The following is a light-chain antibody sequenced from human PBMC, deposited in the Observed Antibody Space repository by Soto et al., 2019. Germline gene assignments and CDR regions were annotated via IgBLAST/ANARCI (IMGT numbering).Light chain of an antibody. Sequence: DIVFTRSRSTLSLSPGERATLSCRASQSVNSNLAWYQQKLGQAPRVLIYGASTRATGIPDRFSGSGSGTEFILTISSLQSEDFAVYYCHQYNNWRTFGQGTRLEIK. CDR1: QSVNSN. CDR3: HQYNNWRT. CDR2: GAS. V-gene: IGKV3-15*01. J-gene: IGKJ5*01.